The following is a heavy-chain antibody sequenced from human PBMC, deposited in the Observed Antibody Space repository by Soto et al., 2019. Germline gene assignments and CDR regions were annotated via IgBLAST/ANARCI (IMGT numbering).Heavy chain of an antibody. D-gene: IGHD2-2*01. V-gene: IGHV1-69*01. CDR2: IIPISGTA. CDR1: GGTFSSYA. J-gene: IGHJ6*02. CDR3: ARSQGSSTSLEIYYYYYYGMDV. Sequence: QVQLVQSGAEVKKPGSSAKVSCKASGGTFSSYAISWVRQAPGQGLEWMGGIIPISGTANYAQKFQVRVTITADESTSTAYMELSSLRSEDTAVYYCARSQGSSTSLEIYYYYYYGMDVWGQGTTVTVSS.